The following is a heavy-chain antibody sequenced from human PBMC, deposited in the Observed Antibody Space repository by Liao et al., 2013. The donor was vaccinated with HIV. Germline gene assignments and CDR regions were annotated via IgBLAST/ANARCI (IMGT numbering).Heavy chain of an antibody. D-gene: IGHD1-26*01. Sequence: QVQLLESGPGLVKPSETLSLTCSVSGGSISSYYWSWIRQPPGKGLEWVGYIYYSGTTNYNPSLKSRVTMSVETSKNQFSLNLSSVTAADSAVYYCARDGSGIEVAYWGQGTLVTVSS. CDR2: IYYSGTT. J-gene: IGHJ4*02. CDR3: ARDGSGIEVAY. V-gene: IGHV4-59*12. CDR1: GGSISSYY.